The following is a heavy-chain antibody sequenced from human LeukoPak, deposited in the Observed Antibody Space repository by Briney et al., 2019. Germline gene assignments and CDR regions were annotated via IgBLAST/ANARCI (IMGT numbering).Heavy chain of an antibody. J-gene: IGHJ4*02. D-gene: IGHD1-7*01. CDR2: IIPIFGTA. CDR3: ESDASRLSGTIPDHHL. Sequence: SVKVSCKASGGTFSSYAISWVRQAPGQGLEWMGGIIPIFGTANYAQKFQGRVTITTDESTSTAYMELSSLRSEDTAVYYCESDASRLSGTIPDHHLWGQGTLVTVSS. CDR1: GGTFSSYA. V-gene: IGHV1-69*05.